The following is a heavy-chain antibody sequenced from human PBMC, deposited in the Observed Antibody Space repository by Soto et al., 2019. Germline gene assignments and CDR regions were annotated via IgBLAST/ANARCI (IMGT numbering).Heavy chain of an antibody. CDR1: GYTFTSYD. V-gene: IGHV1-8*01. D-gene: IGHD2-21*02. Sequence: ASVKVSCKASGYTFTSYDIYWVRQATGQGLEWMGWMNPNTGNSGYAQKFQGRVTMTSDTSISTAHMELSSLRSEDTAVYYCARDRASSFIGATASLFDYWGQGTLVTVSS. CDR2: MNPNTGNS. J-gene: IGHJ4*02. CDR3: ARDRASSFIGATASLFDY.